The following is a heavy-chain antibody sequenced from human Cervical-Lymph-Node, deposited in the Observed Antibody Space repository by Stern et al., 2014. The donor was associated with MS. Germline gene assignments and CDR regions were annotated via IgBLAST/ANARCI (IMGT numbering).Heavy chain of an antibody. CDR3: ARDNDDNGMDV. CDR2: VIPLFGST. Sequence: VQLVESGAEVKKPGSSVKVSCKASGGTFINYAISWVRPAPGQGLEWIGGVIPLFGSTYYAQTFMGRFIITADNSANTAYLEVSSLRFEDTGVYFCARDNDDNGMDVWGQGTTVTVSS. V-gene: IGHV1-69*06. D-gene: IGHD1-1*01. CDR1: GGTFINYA. J-gene: IGHJ6*02.